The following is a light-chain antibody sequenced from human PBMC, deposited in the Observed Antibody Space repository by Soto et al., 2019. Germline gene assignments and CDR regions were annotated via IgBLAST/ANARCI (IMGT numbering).Light chain of an antibody. J-gene: IGKJ1*01. CDR2: KAS. V-gene: IGKV1-5*03. CDR3: QQYDTYWT. Sequence: DIQMTQSPSTLSASGGDRVIITCRASQSISSWLAWYQQKPGKAPKLLLYKASALESGVPSRFSRSGSGTDFTLTISSLQPDDFATYYCQQYDTYWTFGQGTKVEIK. CDR1: QSISSW.